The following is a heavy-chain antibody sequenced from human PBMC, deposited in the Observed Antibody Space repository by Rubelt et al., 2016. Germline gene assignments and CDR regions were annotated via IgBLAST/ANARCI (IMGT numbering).Heavy chain of an antibody. CDR2: INDGGST. Sequence: QVRLQESGPGLVKPSGTLSLTCTVSGGSITNYFWNWIRPPPGKGLEWIGEINDGGSTNFNPSLKRRVSMSVDNLKNQFSLKVNSVTAADTAVYYCARQGSGSDYWGQGTLVTVSS. CDR1: GGSITNYF. CDR3: ARQGSGSDY. V-gene: IGHV4-59*04. J-gene: IGHJ4*02. D-gene: IGHD1-26*01.